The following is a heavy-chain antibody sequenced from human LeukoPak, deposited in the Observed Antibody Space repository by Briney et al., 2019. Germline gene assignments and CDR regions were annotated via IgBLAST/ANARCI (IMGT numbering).Heavy chain of an antibody. CDR1: GYSISSGYY. D-gene: IGHD6-13*01. CDR3: ARDSFSSSWPKWFDP. J-gene: IGHJ5*02. V-gene: IGHV4-38-2*02. Sequence: SETLSLTCTVAGYSISSGYYWGWIRQPPGKGLEWIGSIYHSGGTYYNPSLKSRVTISVDTSKNQFSLKLNSVTAADTAVYYCARDSFSSSWPKWFDPWGQGILVAVSS. CDR2: IYHSGGT.